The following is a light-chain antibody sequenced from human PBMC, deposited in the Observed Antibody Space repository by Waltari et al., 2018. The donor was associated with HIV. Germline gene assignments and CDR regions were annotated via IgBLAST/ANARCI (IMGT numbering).Light chain of an antibody. CDR2: DDS. Sequence: SYVLTQPPSVSVAPGKTARITCGGNNIGSKSVHWYQQKPGQAPVLVIFDDSDRPSGSPERFSGSNSGNTATLTISRVEAGDEADYYCQVWDSNNDHVVFGGGTKLTVL. V-gene: IGLV3-21*04. CDR1: NIGSKS. J-gene: IGLJ2*01. CDR3: QVWDSNNDHVV.